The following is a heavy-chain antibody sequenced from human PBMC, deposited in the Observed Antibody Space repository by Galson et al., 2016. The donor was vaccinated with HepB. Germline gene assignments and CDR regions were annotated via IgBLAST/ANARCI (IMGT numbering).Heavy chain of an antibody. CDR3: ARDARPDHEILSAFFNIHQYYYGMDV. V-gene: IGHV1-18*01. Sequence: SVKVSCKASGYTFDSYAISWVRQAPGQGLEWMGWISTYNDDTNYARRFQGRVTLTTDTSTSTAYMELRSLRSDDTAVYFCARDARPDHEILSAFFNIHQYYYGMDVWGQGTTVTVSS. CDR1: GYTFDSYA. J-gene: IGHJ6*02. D-gene: IGHD3-9*01. CDR2: ISTYNDDT.